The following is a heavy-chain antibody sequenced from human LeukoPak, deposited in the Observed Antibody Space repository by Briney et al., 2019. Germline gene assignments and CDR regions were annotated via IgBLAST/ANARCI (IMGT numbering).Heavy chain of an antibody. CDR2: ISGSGGST. CDR3: AKFVTVTRLFDY. Sequence: GGSLRLSCAASGFTFSSYAMSWVRQAPGKGLEWVSAISGSGGSTYYADSVKGRFTISRDNSKNTLYLQMNSLRAEDMAVYYCAKFVTVTRLFDYWGQGTLVTVSS. CDR1: GFTFSSYA. V-gene: IGHV3-23*01. D-gene: IGHD4-11*01. J-gene: IGHJ4*02.